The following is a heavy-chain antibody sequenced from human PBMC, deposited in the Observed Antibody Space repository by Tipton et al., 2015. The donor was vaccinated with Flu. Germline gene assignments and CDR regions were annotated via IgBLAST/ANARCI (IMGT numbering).Heavy chain of an antibody. D-gene: IGHD4-11*01. J-gene: IGHJ5*01. CDR2: VHTSAGT. CDR1: GEALGSSFY. V-gene: IGHV4-38-2*01. Sequence: GEALGSSFYWAWIRQPPGRGLEWIANVHTSAGTYYNPSLKSRVTMTVDSSKKQFSLRLPSVTAAATAVYYCARRDYSNYVSEPKNWFDSWGQGTLVTVSS. CDR3: ARRDYSNYVSEPKNWFDS.